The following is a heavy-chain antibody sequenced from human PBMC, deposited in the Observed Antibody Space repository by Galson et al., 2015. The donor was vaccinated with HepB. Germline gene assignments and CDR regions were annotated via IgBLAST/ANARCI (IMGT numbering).Heavy chain of an antibody. V-gene: IGHV3-15*07. CDR2: IKSKTDGGTT. CDR1: GFTFSNAW. J-gene: IGHJ4*02. D-gene: IGHD6-13*01. Sequence: SLRLSSAASGFTFSNAWMNWVRQAPGKGLEWVGRIKSKTDGGTTDYAAPVKGRFTISRDDSKNTLYLQMNSLKTEDTAVYYCTATWYSSSWYPLDYWGQGTLVTVSS. CDR3: TATWYSSSWYPLDY.